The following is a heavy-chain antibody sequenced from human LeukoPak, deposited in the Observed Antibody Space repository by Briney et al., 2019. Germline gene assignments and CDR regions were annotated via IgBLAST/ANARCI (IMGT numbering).Heavy chain of an antibody. D-gene: IGHD3-22*01. J-gene: IGHJ3*02. Sequence: AEPLYVTCSLSGGPISRYYWNLIRQPPPKALHWIWYIYYSWSTNYNPSLKSRVTISVDTSKNQFSLKLSSVTAADTAVYYCARHPDLYYYDSSGYYLAAFDIWGQGTMVTVSS. CDR1: GGPISRYY. CDR3: ARHPDLYYYDSSGYYLAAFDI. CDR2: IYYSWST. V-gene: IGHV4-59*08.